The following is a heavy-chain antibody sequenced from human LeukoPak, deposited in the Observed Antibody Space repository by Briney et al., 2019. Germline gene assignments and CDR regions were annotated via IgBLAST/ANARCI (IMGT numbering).Heavy chain of an antibody. J-gene: IGHJ3*02. V-gene: IGHV3-21*01. CDR2: ISSSSSYI. CDR3: ARDLFNGAFDI. D-gene: IGHD2-21*01. CDR1: GFTFSSYR. Sequence: GGSLRLSCAASGFTFSSYRMNWVRQAPGKGLEWVSSISSSSSYIYYADSVKGRFTISRDNAKNSLYLQMNSLRAEDTAVYYCARDLFNGAFDIWGQGTMVTVSS.